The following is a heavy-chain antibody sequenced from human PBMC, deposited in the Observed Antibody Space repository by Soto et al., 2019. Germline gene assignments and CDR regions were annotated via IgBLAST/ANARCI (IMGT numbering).Heavy chain of an antibody. D-gene: IGHD4-17*01. CDR2: ISNTGTRT. CDR3: AKDLYDYGGLDYFDY. V-gene: IGHV3-23*01. J-gene: IGHJ4*02. CDR1: GFTFSAYA. Sequence: PGGSLRLSCAVSGFTFSAYAMSWVRQAPGRGLEWVAAISNTGTRTHYVDPVKGRFTISRDNFQNTLFLQMNSLRAEDTAVYYCAKDLYDYGGLDYFDYWGQGTLVTVSS.